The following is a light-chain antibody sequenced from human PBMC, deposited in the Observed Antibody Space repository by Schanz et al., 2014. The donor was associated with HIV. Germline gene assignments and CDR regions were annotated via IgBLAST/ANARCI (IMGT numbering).Light chain of an antibody. CDR1: QSVLYSSNNKNY. Sequence: DIVMTQSPDSLAVSLGERATINCKSSQSVLYSSNNKNYLAWYQQKPGQPPKLLIYWASTRESGVPDRFSGGGSGTEFTLTISSLQPDDSATYYCHQYADSSWSFGLGTKVETK. CDR3: HQYADSSWS. CDR2: WAS. V-gene: IGKV4-1*01. J-gene: IGKJ1*01.